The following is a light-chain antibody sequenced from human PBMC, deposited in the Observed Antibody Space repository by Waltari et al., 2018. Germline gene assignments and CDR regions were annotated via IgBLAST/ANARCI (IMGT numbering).Light chain of an antibody. J-gene: IGLJ2*01. Sequence: YELTQPPSVSVAPGQTAKSSCGGHAIREKTVHWSQQKPGQPPGLVIYDDTVRPSGIPKRISGSDTATLTIARVEAGDEAVYYCQVWDGDADHPVFGGGTKLTVL. CDR3: QVWDGDADHPV. CDR1: AIREKT. CDR2: DDT. V-gene: IGLV3-21*02.